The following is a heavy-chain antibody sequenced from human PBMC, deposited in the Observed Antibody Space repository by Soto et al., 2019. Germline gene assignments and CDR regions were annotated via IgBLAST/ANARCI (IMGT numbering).Heavy chain of an antibody. CDR2: ISGSGGST. V-gene: IGHV3-23*01. D-gene: IGHD3-22*01. Sequence: GGSLRLSCAASGFTFSSYAMSWVRQAPGKGLEWVSAISGSGGSTYYADSVKGRFTISRDNSKNTLYLQMNSLRAEDTAVYYCAKDVTPNYYDSSGYYYIFDAFDIWGQGTMVTVSS. CDR3: AKDVTPNYYDSSGYYYIFDAFDI. J-gene: IGHJ3*02. CDR1: GFTFSSYA.